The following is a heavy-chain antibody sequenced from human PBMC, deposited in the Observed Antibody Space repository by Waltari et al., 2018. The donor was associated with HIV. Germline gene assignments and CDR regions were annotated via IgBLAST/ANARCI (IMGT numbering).Heavy chain of an antibody. V-gene: IGHV2-70*15. CDR1: GFSLSTSGMC. J-gene: IGHJ6*02. Sequence: QVTLRESGPALVKPTQTLTLTCTFSGFSLSTSGMCVSWIRQHPGKALEWLARIDWDDDKYYSTSLKTRLTISKDTSKNQVVLTMTNMDPVDTATYYCARMRGYCSGGSCYYYGMDVWGQGTTVTVSS. D-gene: IGHD2-15*01. CDR2: IDWDDDK. CDR3: ARMRGYCSGGSCYYYGMDV.